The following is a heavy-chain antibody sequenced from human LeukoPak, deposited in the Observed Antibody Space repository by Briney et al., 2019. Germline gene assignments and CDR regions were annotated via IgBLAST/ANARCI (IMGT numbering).Heavy chain of an antibody. Sequence: GGSLRLSCGASGFIFSDYFVNWVRLTPGKRLKWISYISVSVKTVHYAESVRGRFSLSRDFVGNSVYLQMNSLRAADTAVYYCSRGGGSTGAFDIWGQGTLVTVSS. J-gene: IGHJ3*02. CDR2: ISVSVKTV. V-gene: IGHV3-11*04. CDR3: SRGGGSTGAFDI. CDR1: GFIFSDYF. D-gene: IGHD5-12*01.